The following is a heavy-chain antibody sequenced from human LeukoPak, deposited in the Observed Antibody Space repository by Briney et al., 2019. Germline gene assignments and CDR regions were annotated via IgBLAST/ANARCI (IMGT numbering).Heavy chain of an antibody. Sequence: ASVKVSCKVSGYTLTELSMHWVRQAPGKGLEWMGGFDPEDGETIYAQKFQGRVTITEDTSTDTAYMELSSLRSEDTAVYYCATDRPQRSMDYDSSGYFFGYWGQGTLVTVSS. D-gene: IGHD3-22*01. J-gene: IGHJ4*02. V-gene: IGHV1-24*01. CDR3: ATDRPQRSMDYDSSGYFFGY. CDR2: FDPEDGET. CDR1: GYTLTELS.